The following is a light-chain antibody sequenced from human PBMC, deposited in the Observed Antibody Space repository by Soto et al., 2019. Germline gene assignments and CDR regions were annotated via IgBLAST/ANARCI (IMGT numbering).Light chain of an antibody. Sequence: EVVLTQSPGTLSLSRGERATLSCRASERIYSAYLGWYQQKPGQAPRLLMYGTPSRATGIPDTFSGRGSGTEFTLTISSLQSEDFAVYYCQQYYRWPQTFGPGTKVDIK. V-gene: IGKV3-20*01. CDR1: ERIYSAY. J-gene: IGKJ1*01. CDR2: GTP. CDR3: QQYYRWPQT.